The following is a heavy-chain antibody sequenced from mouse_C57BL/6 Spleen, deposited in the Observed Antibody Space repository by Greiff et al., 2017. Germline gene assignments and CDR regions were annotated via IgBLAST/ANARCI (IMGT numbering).Heavy chain of an antibody. CDR3: ARGDYYGSSQYYFDY. V-gene: IGHV1-61*01. CDR2: IYPSDSET. J-gene: IGHJ2*01. CDR1: GYTFTSYW. Sequence: VQLQQPGAELVRPGSSVKLSCKASGYTFTSYWMDWVKQRPGQGLEWIGNIYPSDSETHYNQKFKDKATLTVDKSSSTAYMQLSSLTSEDSAVYYCARGDYYGSSQYYFDYWGQGTTLTVSS. D-gene: IGHD1-1*01.